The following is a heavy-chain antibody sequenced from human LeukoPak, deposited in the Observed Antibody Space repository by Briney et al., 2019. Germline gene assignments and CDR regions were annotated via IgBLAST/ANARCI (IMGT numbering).Heavy chain of an antibody. CDR3: ARDPFIVVVNYFDY. CDR1: GFTFSSYA. J-gene: IGHJ4*02. CDR2: ISYDGSNK. D-gene: IGHD2-21*01. Sequence: GGSLRPSCAASGFTFSSYAMHWVRQAPGKGLEWVAVISYDGSNKYYADSVKGRFTISGDNSKNTLYLQMNSLRAEDTAVYYCARDPFIVVVNYFDYWGQGTLVTVSS. V-gene: IGHV3-30*04.